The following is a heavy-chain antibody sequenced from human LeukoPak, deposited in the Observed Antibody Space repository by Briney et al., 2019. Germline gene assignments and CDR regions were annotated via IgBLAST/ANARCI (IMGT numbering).Heavy chain of an antibody. Sequence: SETLSLTCTVSGGSISSGGYYWSWIRQPPGKGLEWIGYIYHSGSTYYNPSLKSRVTISVDRSKNQFSLKLSSVTAADTAVYYRARETRGEYNWFDPWGQGTLVTVSS. J-gene: IGHJ5*02. V-gene: IGHV4-30-2*01. D-gene: IGHD3-10*01. CDR1: GGSISSGGYY. CDR2: IYHSGST. CDR3: ARETRGEYNWFDP.